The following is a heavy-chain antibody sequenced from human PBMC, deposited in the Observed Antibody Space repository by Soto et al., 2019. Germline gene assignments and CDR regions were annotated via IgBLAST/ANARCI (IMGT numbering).Heavy chain of an antibody. J-gene: IGHJ6*02. CDR1: GGSISSGGYY. Sequence: PSETLSLTCTFSGGSISSGGYYLSWIRQHPGKGLEWIGYIYYSGSTYYNPSLKSRATISVDTSKNQFSLKLSSVTAADTAVYYCARDSPNYYYDSSGYSSGSPYYYYGMDVWGQGTTVTVSS. V-gene: IGHV4-31*03. CDR2: IYYSGST. D-gene: IGHD3-22*01. CDR3: ARDSPNYYYDSSGYSSGSPYYYYGMDV.